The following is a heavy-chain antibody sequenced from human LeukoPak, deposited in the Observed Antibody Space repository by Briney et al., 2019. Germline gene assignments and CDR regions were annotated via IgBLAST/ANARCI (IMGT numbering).Heavy chain of an antibody. J-gene: IGHJ3*02. CDR2: IYYSGST. Sequence: SGTLSLTCTVSGGSISSSSYYWGWIRQPPGKGLEWIGSIYYSGSTYYNPSLKSRVTISVDTSKNQFSLKLSSVTAADTAVYYCARQAYSSGYSDAFDIWGQGTMVTVSS. CDR1: GGSISSSSYY. D-gene: IGHD3-22*01. CDR3: ARQAYSSGYSDAFDI. V-gene: IGHV4-39*01.